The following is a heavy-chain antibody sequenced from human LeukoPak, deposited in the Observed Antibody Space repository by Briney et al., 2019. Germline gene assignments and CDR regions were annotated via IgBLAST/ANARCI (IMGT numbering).Heavy chain of an antibody. CDR1: GFTFGDYA. V-gene: IGHV3-49*04. Sequence: GGSLRLSCTASGFTFGDYAMSWVRQAPGKELEWVGFIRSKAYGGTTEYAASVKGRFTISRDDSKSIAYLQMNSLKTEDTAVYYCTRELHYDILTGYFPYYFDYWGQGTLVTVSS. J-gene: IGHJ4*02. CDR3: TRELHYDILTGYFPYYFDY. D-gene: IGHD3-9*01. CDR2: IRSKAYGGTT.